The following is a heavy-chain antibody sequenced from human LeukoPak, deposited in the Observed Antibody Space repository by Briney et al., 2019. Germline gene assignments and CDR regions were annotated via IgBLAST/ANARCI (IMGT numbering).Heavy chain of an antibody. CDR2: ISYDGNNK. Sequence: PGGSLRLSCAASGFTFSNYAMHWVRQAPGKGLEWVAVISYDGNNKYYADSVKSRFTISRDNSKNTLYLQMNSLRAEDTAVYYCARDKFYSSSYFDYWGQGTLVTVSS. V-gene: IGHV3-30*04. CDR1: GFTFSNYA. D-gene: IGHD6-13*01. CDR3: ARDKFYSSSYFDY. J-gene: IGHJ4*02.